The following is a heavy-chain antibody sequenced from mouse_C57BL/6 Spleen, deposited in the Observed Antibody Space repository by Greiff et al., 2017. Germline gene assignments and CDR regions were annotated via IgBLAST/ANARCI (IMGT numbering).Heavy chain of an antibody. CDR3: AREGGAWFAY. CDR2: IYPGDGDT. V-gene: IGHV1-82*01. Sequence: QVQLQQSGPELVKPGASVKISCKASGYAFSSSWMNWVKQRPGKGLEWIGRIYPGDGDTNYNGKFKGKATLTADKSSSTAYMQLSSLTSEDSAVYFCAREGGAWFAYWGQGTLVTVSA. CDR1: GYAFSSSW. J-gene: IGHJ3*01.